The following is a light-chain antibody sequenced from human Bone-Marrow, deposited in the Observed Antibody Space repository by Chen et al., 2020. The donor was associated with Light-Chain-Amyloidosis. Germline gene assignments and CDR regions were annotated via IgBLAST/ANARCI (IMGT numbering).Light chain of an antibody. CDR2: GAS. J-gene: IGKJ4*02. CDR3: QKYGFSPPTLT. CDR1: HSVSSTY. Sequence: EIVLTQSPGTLSLSPGERATLSSRASHSVSSTYLAWYQQKPGQAPRLLIYGASSRATGITDRFSGSGSGTDFTLTISRLEPEDFAVYYCQKYGFSPPTLTFGGGTKVEFK. V-gene: IGKV3-20*01.